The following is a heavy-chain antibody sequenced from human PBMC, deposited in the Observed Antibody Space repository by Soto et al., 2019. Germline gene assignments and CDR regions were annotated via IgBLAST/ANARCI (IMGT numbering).Heavy chain of an antibody. J-gene: IGHJ6*02. CDR2: INAANGNT. CDR1: GYTFTSYA. Sequence: GASVKVSCKASGYTFTSYAMRWVRQAPGQGLEWLGWINAANGNTKYSQKLQGRVTITTDTSTSTAYMELSSLRSDDTAVYYCARSYSRCWYPHVRQDYYYYGMDVWGQGTTVTAS. V-gene: IGHV1-3*01. D-gene: IGHD6-13*01. CDR3: ARSYSRCWYPHVRQDYYYYGMDV.